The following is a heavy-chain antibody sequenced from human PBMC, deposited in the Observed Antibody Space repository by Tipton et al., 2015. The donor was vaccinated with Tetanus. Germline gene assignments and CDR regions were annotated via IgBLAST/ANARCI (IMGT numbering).Heavy chain of an antibody. CDR1: GGSISSYY. CDR3: ARGPSSGYCSGGSCYSDYGMDV. D-gene: IGHD2-15*01. Sequence: TLSLTCTVSGGSISSYYWSWIRQPPGRGLEWIGYIYYSGSTNYNPSLKSRVTISVDTSKSQFSLKLSSVTAADTAVYYCARGPSSGYCSGGSCYSDYGMDVWGQGTTVTVSS. V-gene: IGHV4-59*12. J-gene: IGHJ6*02. CDR2: IYYSGST.